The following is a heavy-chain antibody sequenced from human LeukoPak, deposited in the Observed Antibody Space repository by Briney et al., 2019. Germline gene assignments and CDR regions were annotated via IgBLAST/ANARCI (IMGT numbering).Heavy chain of an antibody. CDR1: GFTFSRYW. CDR3: GRALGSPLDY. Sequence: SGGSLRLSCAASGFTFSRYWMHWVRQAPGKGLVWVSRINSDGTSTAYADSVKGRFTISRDNAKNTLYLQMNSLRVEDTAVYYCGRALGSPLDYWGQGTLVTVSA. V-gene: IGHV3-74*01. D-gene: IGHD1-26*01. J-gene: IGHJ4*02. CDR2: INSDGTST.